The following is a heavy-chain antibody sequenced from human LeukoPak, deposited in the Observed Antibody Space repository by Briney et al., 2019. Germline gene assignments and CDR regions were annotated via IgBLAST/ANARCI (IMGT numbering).Heavy chain of an antibody. CDR2: ISGGGDIT. CDR1: GFNFANHA. J-gene: IGHJ4*02. V-gene: IGHV3-23*01. D-gene: IGHD2-21*02. CDR3: VREDTPATANY. Sequence: GGSLRLSCAASGFNFANHAMSWVRQTAGKGLEWVSAISGGGDITYYADSVKGRFTVSRDNSKDTLFLQMHSLRPGDTAVYYCVREDTPATANYWGQGTLVTISS.